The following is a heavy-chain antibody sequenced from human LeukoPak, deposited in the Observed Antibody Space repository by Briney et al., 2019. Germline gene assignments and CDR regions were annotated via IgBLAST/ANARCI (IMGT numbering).Heavy chain of an antibody. D-gene: IGHD2-15*01. CDR2: MSSSGNN. CDR1: GDSISYFY. Sequence: SETLSLTCSVSGDSISYFYWSWIRQAAGKGLEWIGRMSSSGNNDYNASLKSRVTISVDTSKNQFSLKLSSVTAADTAVYYCARVGYCSGGSCYGAAWFDPWGQGTLVTVSS. J-gene: IGHJ5*02. CDR3: ARVGYCSGGSCYGAAWFDP. V-gene: IGHV4-4*07.